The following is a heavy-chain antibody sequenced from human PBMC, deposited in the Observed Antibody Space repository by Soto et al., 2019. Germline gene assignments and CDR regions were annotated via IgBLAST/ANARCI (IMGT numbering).Heavy chain of an antibody. D-gene: IGHD6-6*01. V-gene: IGHV1-18*01. CDR2: ISAYNGNT. CDR1: GYAFTSYG. CDR3: ASFDLVTRVRGSSASWFDP. Sequence: GASVKVSCKASGYAFTSYGISWVRQAHGQGLEWMGWISAYNGNTNYAQKLQGRVTMTTDTSTSTAYMELRSLRSDDTAVYYCASFDLVTRVRGSSASWFDPWGQGALVTVSS. J-gene: IGHJ5*02.